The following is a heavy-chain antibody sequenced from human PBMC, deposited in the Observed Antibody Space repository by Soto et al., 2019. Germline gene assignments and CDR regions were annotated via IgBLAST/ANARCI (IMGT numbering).Heavy chain of an antibody. CDR3: ARADRTLVTSYSLDV. CDR2: INHSGTI. J-gene: IGHJ6*02. D-gene: IGHD2-21*02. CDR1: GGSFSGYY. V-gene: IGHV4-34*01. Sequence: SETLSLTCAVYGGSFSGYYWTWIRQPPGKGLEWIGEINHSGTINFNPSLKSRLTISLDTSKKHFSLKLSSVTDADTAAYYCARADRTLVTSYSLDVWGQGTTVTV.